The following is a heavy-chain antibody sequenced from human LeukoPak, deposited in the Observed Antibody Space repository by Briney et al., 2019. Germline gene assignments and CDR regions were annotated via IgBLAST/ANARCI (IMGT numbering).Heavy chain of an antibody. J-gene: IGHJ4*02. CDR1: GFTFSSYN. CDR3: ARSSSRYCSGGSCYSGVLGYFDY. CDR2: ISSSRRTI. Sequence: GGSLRLSWAASGFTFSSYNINWVRQAPGKGLEWVSYISSSRRTISYADSVKGRFTISRDNAKNSMYLQMNSLRAEDTAVYYCARSSSRYCSGGSCYSGVLGYFDYWGQGTLVTVSS. D-gene: IGHD2-15*01. V-gene: IGHV3-48*01.